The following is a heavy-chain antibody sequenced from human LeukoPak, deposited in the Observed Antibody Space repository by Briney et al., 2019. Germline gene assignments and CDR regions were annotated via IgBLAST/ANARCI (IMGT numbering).Heavy chain of an antibody. CDR3: ARDFFPIVDSTWYEIGY. CDR1: GFTFNDYA. J-gene: IGHJ4*02. V-gene: IGHV3-30-3*01. D-gene: IGHD2-21*01. CDR2: ISYDGYDK. Sequence: GGSLRLSCAASGFTFNDYAMYWVRQAPGKGLEWVTLISYDGYDKSYADSVRGRFTISRDNSRSTLYLQMDSLRSEDTAVYYCARDFFPIVDSTWYEIGYWGQGTLATVSS.